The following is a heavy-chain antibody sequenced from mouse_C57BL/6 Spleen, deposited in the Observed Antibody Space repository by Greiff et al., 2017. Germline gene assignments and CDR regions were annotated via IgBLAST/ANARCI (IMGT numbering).Heavy chain of an antibody. CDR1: GYTFTDYY. CDR3: ARPPYNLRYFDY. CDR2: IDPGSGNT. V-gene: IGHV1-84*01. J-gene: IGHJ2*01. D-gene: IGHD6-1*01. Sequence: QVQLQQSGPELVKPGASVKISCKASGYTFTDYYINWVKQRPGQGLAWIGWIDPGSGNTKYNEKFKGKATLTVDTSSSTAYMQLSSLTSEDSAVYFCARPPYNLRYFDYWGQGTTLTVSS.